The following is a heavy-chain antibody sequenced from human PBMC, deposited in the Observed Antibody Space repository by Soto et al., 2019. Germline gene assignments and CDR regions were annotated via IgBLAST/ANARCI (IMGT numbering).Heavy chain of an antibody. D-gene: IGHD3-16*01. CDR3: AREGAPILYYFDY. V-gene: IGHV4-4*02. J-gene: IGHJ4*02. CDR1: GGSISSSNW. CDR2: IYHSGST. Sequence: SETLSLTCAVSGGSISSSNWWSWVRQPPGKGLEWIGEIYHSGSTNYNPSLKSRVTISVDKSKNQFSLKLSSVTAADTAVYYCAREGAPILYYFDYWGQGTLVTVSS.